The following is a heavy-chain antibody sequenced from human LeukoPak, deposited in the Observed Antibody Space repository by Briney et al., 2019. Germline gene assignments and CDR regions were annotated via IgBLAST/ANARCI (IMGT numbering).Heavy chain of an antibody. J-gene: IGHJ4*02. CDR1: GFTVSSNY. D-gene: IGHD4-17*01. V-gene: IGHV3-66*02. CDR2: IYSGGST. Sequence: GGSLRLSCAASGFTVSSNYMSWVRQAPGKGLEWVSVIYSGGSTYYADSVKGRFTISRDNSKNTLYLQMNSLRAEGTAVYYCAREGYGDSFDYWGQGTLVTVSS. CDR3: AREGYGDSFDY.